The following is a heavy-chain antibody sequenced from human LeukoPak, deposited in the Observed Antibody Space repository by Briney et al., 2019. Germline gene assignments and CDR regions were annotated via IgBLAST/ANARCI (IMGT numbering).Heavy chain of an antibody. CDR3: ARRNTISGVGYYMDV. Sequence: PGGSLRLSCAASAFSFSSYGMNWVRQAPGKGLEWISYISSSGNSKYYADSVKGRFTVSRDNVWKSLYLQMDSLRAEDTAVYYCARRNTISGVGYYMDVWGKGTTVTVSS. CDR2: ISSSGNSK. D-gene: IGHD3-3*01. V-gene: IGHV3-48*01. J-gene: IGHJ6*03. CDR1: AFSFSSYG.